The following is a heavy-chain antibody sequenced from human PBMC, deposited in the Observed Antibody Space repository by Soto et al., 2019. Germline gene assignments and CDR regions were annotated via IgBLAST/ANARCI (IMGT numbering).Heavy chain of an antibody. CDR2: INHSGST. CDR3: ARGGYCSGGSCYPHYYYYYGMDV. J-gene: IGHJ6*02. D-gene: IGHD2-15*01. Sequence: SETLSLTCAVYGGSFSGYYWSWIRQPPEKGLEWIGEINHSGSTNYNPSLKSRVTISVDTSKNQFSLKLSSVTAADTAVYYCARGGYCSGGSCYPHYYYYYGMDVWGQGTTVTVSS. V-gene: IGHV4-34*01. CDR1: GGSFSGYY.